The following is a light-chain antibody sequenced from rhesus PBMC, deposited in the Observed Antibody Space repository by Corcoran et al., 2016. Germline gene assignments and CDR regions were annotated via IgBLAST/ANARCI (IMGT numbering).Light chain of an antibody. CDR2: AAT. CDR3: QQYRNYPYT. CDR1: QTIYTS. J-gene: IGKJ2*01. V-gene: IGKV1-28*02. Sequence: DIQMTQSPSSLSASVGDTVTITCRASQTIYTSLNWFQQKPGKTPRLLIYAATTLQNGVPSRFSGSGSVTDFTLTISSLRPEDFATYYCQQYRNYPYTFGQGTKLEIK.